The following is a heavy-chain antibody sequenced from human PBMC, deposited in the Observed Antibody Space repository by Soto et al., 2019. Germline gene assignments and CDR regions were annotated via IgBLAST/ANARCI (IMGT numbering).Heavy chain of an antibody. J-gene: IGHJ3*02. D-gene: IGHD2-21*02. CDR1: GFTFSAYG. Sequence: QVQLVESGGGVVQPGRSLRLSCAASGFTFSAYGIHWVRQAPGMGLEWVATISFDSRDKLYVDSMNGRLTISRENSRNTVHLQMDSLRAEDTALYQCARFCGGDCGNAFDIWGQGTVLAVSP. CDR2: ISFDSRDK. V-gene: IGHV3-33*05. CDR3: ARFCGGDCGNAFDI.